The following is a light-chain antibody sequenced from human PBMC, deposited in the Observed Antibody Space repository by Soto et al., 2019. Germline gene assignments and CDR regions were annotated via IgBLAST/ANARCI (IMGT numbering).Light chain of an antibody. V-gene: IGKV3-11*01. CDR1: QSVGSY. J-gene: IGKJ1*01. Sequence: EIVLTQSPATLSLSPGERATLSCRASQSVGSYLAWYQQKPGQTPRLLIYDASNRATGIPARFSGSGSGTDFTLTISGLEPEDFAVYYCQHRSNWPPWKLGQGTKVDIK. CDR3: QHRSNWPPWK. CDR2: DAS.